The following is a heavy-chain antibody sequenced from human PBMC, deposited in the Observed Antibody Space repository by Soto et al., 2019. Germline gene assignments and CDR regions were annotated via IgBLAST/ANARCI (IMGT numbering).Heavy chain of an antibody. CDR2: ISSYNGNT. V-gene: IGHV1-18*01. D-gene: IGHD6-6*01. CDR3: ARDRPTSSIRASDYYYAMDV. CDR1: GYTFITYG. J-gene: IGHJ6*02. Sequence: QVQLVQSGAEVKKPGASVKVSCKASGYTFITYGISWVRQAPGQGLEWMGWISSYNGNTNYAQKLQGRVTMTTDTSTTTAYMELRSMRSDDTAVYYCARDRPTSSIRASDYYYAMDVWGQGTTVTVSS.